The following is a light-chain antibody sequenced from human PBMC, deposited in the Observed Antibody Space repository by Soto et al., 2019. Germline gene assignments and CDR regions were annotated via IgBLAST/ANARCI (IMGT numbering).Light chain of an antibody. CDR3: QQYNTWHPKMA. V-gene: IGKV3-15*01. J-gene: IGKJ1*01. CDR1: QSVSSD. CDR2: GAS. Sequence: VVTQSPATLSVFPGETATLSCRASQSVSSDLAWYQQRPGQAPRLLIYGASTRATGIPARFRGSGSGTEFRVTISSLQSEDFATYYCQQYNTWHPKMAFGRGTQVEIK.